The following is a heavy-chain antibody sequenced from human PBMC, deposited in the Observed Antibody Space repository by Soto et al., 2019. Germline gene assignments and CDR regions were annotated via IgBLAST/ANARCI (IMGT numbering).Heavy chain of an antibody. J-gene: IGHJ2*01. Sequence: QITLKESGPTLVKPTQTLTLTCTFSGFSLSTSGVGVGWIRQPPGKALEWLALIYWDDDKRYSPSLKSRLTITKDTSKNQVVLTMTNMDPVDTATYYCARVDTAMGWDLGRYFDLWGRGTLVTVSS. D-gene: IGHD5-18*01. V-gene: IGHV2-5*02. CDR2: IYWDDDK. CDR3: ARVDTAMGWDLGRYFDL. CDR1: GFSLSTSGVG.